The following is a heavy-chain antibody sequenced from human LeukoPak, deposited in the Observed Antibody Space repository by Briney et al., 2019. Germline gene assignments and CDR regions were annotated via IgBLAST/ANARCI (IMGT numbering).Heavy chain of an antibody. Sequence: ASVKVSCKASGGTFSSYAISWVRQAPGQGLEWMGGIIPIFGTANYAQKSQGRVTITADESTSTAYMELSSLRSEDTAVYYCARALRAYYYDSSGYSSNMDYWGQGTLVTVSS. CDR2: IIPIFGTA. J-gene: IGHJ4*02. CDR3: ARALRAYYYDSSGYSSNMDY. V-gene: IGHV1-69*13. CDR1: GGTFSSYA. D-gene: IGHD3-22*01.